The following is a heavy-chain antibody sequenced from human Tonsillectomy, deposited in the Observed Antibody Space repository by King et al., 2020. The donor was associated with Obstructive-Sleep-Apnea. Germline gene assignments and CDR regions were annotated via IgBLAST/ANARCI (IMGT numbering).Heavy chain of an antibody. CDR1: GFTFSFYA. CDR2: ITHDGSNE. J-gene: IGHJ4*02. D-gene: IGHD3-22*01. CDR3: ARDPKSDYFDSSGFDC. V-gene: IGHV3-30-3*01. Sequence: VQLVESGGGVVQPGRSLRLSCAASGFTFSFYAMHWVRLAPGRGLEWVAVITHDGSNEFYADSVKGRFTISRDNSKDTLHLQMNRLRPEDTAVYYCARDPKSDYFDSSGFDCWGQGTLVTVSS.